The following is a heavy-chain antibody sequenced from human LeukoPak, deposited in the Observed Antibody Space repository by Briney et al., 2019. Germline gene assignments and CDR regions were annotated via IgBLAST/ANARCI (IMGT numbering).Heavy chain of an antibody. CDR2: IWYDGNNE. V-gene: IGHV3-33*01. CDR1: GFTFSTYG. Sequence: PGRSLRLSCAASGFTFSTYGMHWVRQAPGKGLEWVAVIWYDGNNEYYADSVKGRFTISRDNSKDTLYLQMNSLRAEDTAVYYCASGSRILDYWGQGTLVTVSS. CDR3: ASGSRILDY. J-gene: IGHJ4*02. D-gene: IGHD1-26*01.